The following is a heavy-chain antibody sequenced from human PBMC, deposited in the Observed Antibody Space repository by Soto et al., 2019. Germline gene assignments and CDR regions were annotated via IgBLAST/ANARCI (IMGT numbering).Heavy chain of an antibody. Sequence: VQLVESGGGLVQPGGSLRLSCAASGFTVSNNYMIWFRLPPGKGLEWVSLIYSGGTTYYAASVKGGFTISRDNSKNTLYVQMNSLRVEDTAVYYCARNGWGMATVGMWGPGTLVTVSS. CDR2: IYSGGTT. J-gene: IGHJ4*02. CDR3: ARNGWGMATVGM. CDR1: GFTVSNNY. D-gene: IGHD1-26*01. V-gene: IGHV3-53*01.